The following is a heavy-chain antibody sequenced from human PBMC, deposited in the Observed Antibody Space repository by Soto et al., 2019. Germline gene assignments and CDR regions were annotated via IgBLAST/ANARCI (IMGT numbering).Heavy chain of an antibody. J-gene: IGHJ4*02. Sequence: GASVKVSCKASGYTFTSYYMHWVRQAPGQGLEWMGIINPSGGSTSYAQKFQGRVTMTRDTSTSTVYMELSSLRSEDTAVYYCARVNKEDYDILTGHLSDYWGQGTLVTVSS. CDR1: GYTFTSYY. D-gene: IGHD3-9*01. CDR2: INPSGGST. CDR3: ARVNKEDYDILTGHLSDY. V-gene: IGHV1-46*01.